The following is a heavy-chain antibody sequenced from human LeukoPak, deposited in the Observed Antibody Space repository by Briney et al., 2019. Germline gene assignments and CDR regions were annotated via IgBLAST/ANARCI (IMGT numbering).Heavy chain of an antibody. CDR3: AKATFGEWLLDY. J-gene: IGHJ4*02. Sequence: GGSLRLSCAASGFTFSDYYMTWIRQSPAKGLEWVSYISGGGTTNYADSVKGRFYISRDNANNSLYLQMNSLRGDDTAVYYCAKATFGEWLLDYWGQGTLVTVSS. V-gene: IGHV3-11*01. CDR2: ISGGGTT. D-gene: IGHD3-10*01. CDR1: GFTFSDYY.